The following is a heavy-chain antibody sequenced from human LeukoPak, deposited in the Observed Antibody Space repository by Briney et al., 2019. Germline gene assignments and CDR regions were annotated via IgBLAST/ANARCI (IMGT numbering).Heavy chain of an antibody. Sequence: GGSLRLSCAASGFTFSSYGMSWVRQAPGKGLEYVSAISGRGGGTYSADSVKGRFTISRDNSKNTVYLQMNSLRAEDTAVYYCAKQGRDWLRDYYYYMDVWGKGTTVTISS. CDR2: ISGRGGGT. CDR1: GFTFSSYG. J-gene: IGHJ6*03. D-gene: IGHD3-9*01. V-gene: IGHV3-23*01. CDR3: AKQGRDWLRDYYYYMDV.